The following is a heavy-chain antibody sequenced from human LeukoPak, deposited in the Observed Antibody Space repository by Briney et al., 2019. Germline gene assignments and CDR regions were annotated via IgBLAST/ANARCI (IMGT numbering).Heavy chain of an antibody. V-gene: IGHV3-21*01. Sequence: GGSLRFSCAASGFTFSSYSMNWVRQAPGKGLEWVSSISSSSSYIYYADSVKGRFTISRDNAKNSLYLQMNSLRAEDTAVYYCARGNYVYVWGSYHYTQGFDSWGQGTLVTVSS. CDR3: ARGNYVYVWGSYHYTQGFDS. D-gene: IGHD3-16*02. CDR2: ISSSSSYI. CDR1: GFTFSSYS. J-gene: IGHJ4*02.